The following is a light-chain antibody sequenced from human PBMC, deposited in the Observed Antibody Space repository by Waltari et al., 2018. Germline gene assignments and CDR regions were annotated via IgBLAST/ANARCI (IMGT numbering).Light chain of an antibody. CDR3: LLYYGGARV. CDR2: DTS. CDR1: TGAVTSGHY. Sequence: QAVVTQEPSLTVSPGGTVTLTCGSSTGAVTSGHYPYWFQQKPGQAPRTLIYDTSNKHSWTPARFSGFLLGGKAALTLSGAQPEDEAEYSCLLYYGGARVFGGGTRLTVL. J-gene: IGLJ3*02. V-gene: IGLV7-46*01.